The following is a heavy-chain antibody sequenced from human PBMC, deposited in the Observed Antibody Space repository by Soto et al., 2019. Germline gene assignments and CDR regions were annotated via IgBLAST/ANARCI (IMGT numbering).Heavy chain of an antibody. CDR1: GGSISSSSYY. Sequence: SETLSLTGTVSGGSISSSSYYWGWIRQPPGKGLEWIGSIYYSGSTYYNPSLKSRVTISVDTSKNQFSLKLSSVTAADTAVYYCARHPSLDYWGQGTLVTVSS. CDR2: IYYSGST. J-gene: IGHJ4*02. CDR3: ARHPSLDY. V-gene: IGHV4-39*01.